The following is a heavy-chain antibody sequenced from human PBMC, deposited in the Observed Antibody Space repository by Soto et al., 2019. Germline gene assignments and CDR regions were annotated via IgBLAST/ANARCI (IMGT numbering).Heavy chain of an antibody. D-gene: IGHD6-13*01. Sequence: EEQLLQSGGGLVQPGGSLRLSCAASGFTFSDYAMSWVRQAPGKGLEWVSGLGGSNSDTHYAASVEGRFTVSRDNSKNTLYLQMNSLRAEDTAVYYCARIAAAGIFEGLALAGFLDVWGQGTTVTVSS. CDR3: ARIAAAGIFEGLALAGFLDV. J-gene: IGHJ6*02. V-gene: IGHV3-23*05. CDR1: GFTFSDYA. CDR2: LGGSNSDT.